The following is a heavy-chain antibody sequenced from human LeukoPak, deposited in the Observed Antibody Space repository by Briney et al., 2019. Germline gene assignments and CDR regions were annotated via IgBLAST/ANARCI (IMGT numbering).Heavy chain of an antibody. CDR3: VKSSRVVVIANHYYYYGMDV. V-gene: IGHV3-23*01. Sequence: GGSLRLSCAASGFTFSSYSMNWVRQAPGKGLEWVSAISGSGGSTYYADSVKGRFTISRDNSKNTLYLQMNSLRAEDTALYYCVKSSRVVVIANHYYYYGMDVWGQGTTVTVSS. D-gene: IGHD3-22*01. CDR2: ISGSGGST. J-gene: IGHJ6*02. CDR1: GFTFSSYS.